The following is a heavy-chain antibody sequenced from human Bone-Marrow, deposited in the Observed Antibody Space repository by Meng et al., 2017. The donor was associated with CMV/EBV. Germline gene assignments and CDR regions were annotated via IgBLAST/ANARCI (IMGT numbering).Heavy chain of an antibody. J-gene: IGHJ6*02. V-gene: IGHV3-53*01. CDR3: ARAINYYYGMDV. D-gene: IGHD5-12*01. CDR1: GFTVSSNY. CDR2: IYSGGST. Sequence: GGSLRLSCAASGFTVSSNYMSWVRQAPGKGLEWVSVIYSGGSTYYADSVKGRFTISRDNSKNTLYLQMNSLRAEDTAVYYCARAINYYYGMDVWAKGPRSPSP.